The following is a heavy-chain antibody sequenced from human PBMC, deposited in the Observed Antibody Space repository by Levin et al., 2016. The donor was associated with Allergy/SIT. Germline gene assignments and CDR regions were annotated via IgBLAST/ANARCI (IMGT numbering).Heavy chain of an antibody. V-gene: IGHV3-23*01. J-gene: IGHJ4*02. CDR1: GFIFTRYA. CDR2: MSGSNASI. CDR3: ARSPFYFDNRGYYYFDL. Sequence: GGSLRLSCSASGFIFTRYALSWVRQAPGKGLEWVATMSGSNASIFNADSVRGRFFIFRDNSKSTLFLQMNSLRVDDTAVYYCARSPFYFDNRGYYYFDLWGQGIPVTVSS. D-gene: IGHD3-22*01.